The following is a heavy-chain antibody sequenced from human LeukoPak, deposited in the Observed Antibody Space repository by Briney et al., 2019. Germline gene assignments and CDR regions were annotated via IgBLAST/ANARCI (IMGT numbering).Heavy chain of an antibody. J-gene: IGHJ6*03. CDR3: ARVHHYYYYMDV. CDR1: GYTFTGYY. V-gene: IGHV1-46*01. Sequence: GASVKVSCKASGYTFTGYYMHWVRQAPGQGLEWMGWINPSGGSTSYAQKFQGRVTMTRDTSTSTVYMELSSLRSEDTAVYYCARVHHYYYYMDVWGKGTTVTISS. CDR2: INPSGGST.